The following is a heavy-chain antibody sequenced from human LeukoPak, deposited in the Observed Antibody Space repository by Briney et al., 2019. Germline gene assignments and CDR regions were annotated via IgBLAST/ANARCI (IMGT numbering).Heavy chain of an antibody. Sequence: PGGSLRLSCAASGFTFSSYGMSWVRQAPGKGLEWVSAISGSGGSTYYADSVKGRFTISRDNAKNSLYLHMNSLRAEDTAVYYCAREPDRYLSYYMDVWGKGTTVTISS. V-gene: IGHV3-23*01. CDR1: GFTFSSYG. CDR2: ISGSGGST. J-gene: IGHJ6*03. D-gene: IGHD1-1*01. CDR3: AREPDRYLSYYMDV.